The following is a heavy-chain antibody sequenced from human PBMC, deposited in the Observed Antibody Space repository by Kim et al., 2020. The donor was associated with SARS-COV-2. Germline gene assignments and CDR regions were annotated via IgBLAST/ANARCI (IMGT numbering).Heavy chain of an antibody. CDR2: IYPGDSDT. D-gene: IGHD5-12*01. Sequence: GESLKISCKGSGYSFTSYWIGWVRQMPGKGLEWMGIIYPGDSDTRYSPSFQGQVTISADKSISTAYLQWSSLKASDTAMYYCARRAGMATIDADNDAFDICGQGTMVTVSS. CDR1: GYSFTSYW. V-gene: IGHV5-51*01. J-gene: IGHJ3*02. CDR3: ARRAGMATIDADNDAFDI.